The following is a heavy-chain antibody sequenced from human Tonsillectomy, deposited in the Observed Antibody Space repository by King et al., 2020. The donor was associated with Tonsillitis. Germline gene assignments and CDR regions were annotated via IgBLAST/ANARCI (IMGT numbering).Heavy chain of an antibody. J-gene: IGHJ4*02. CDR3: AREAQSGGWDFGS. D-gene: IGHD6-19*01. CDR1: GYTFTGYY. CDR2: INPKSGGT. Sequence: VQLVESGAEVKKPGASVKVSCKASGYTFTGYYMHWARQAPGQGLEWMGWINPKSGGTKYAQKFKGRGTMTRDTSISTTYIELKSLRSDDTAVYYCAREAQSGGWDFGSWGQGTLVTVSS. V-gene: IGHV1-2*02.